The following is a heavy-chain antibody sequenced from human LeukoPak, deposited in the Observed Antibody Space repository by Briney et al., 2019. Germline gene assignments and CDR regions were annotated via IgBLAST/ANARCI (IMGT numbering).Heavy chain of an antibody. V-gene: IGHV3-7*01. CDR1: GFTFSSYW. J-gene: IGHJ6*02. Sequence: GGSLRLSCAASGFTFSSYWMSWVRQAPGKGLEWVANIKQDGSEKYYVDSVKGRFTISRDNAKNSLYLQMNSLGAEDTAVYYCAREITAGTTRGPYYYGMDVWGQGTTVTVSS. CDR2: IKQDGSEK. D-gene: IGHD1-7*01. CDR3: AREITAGTTRGPYYYGMDV.